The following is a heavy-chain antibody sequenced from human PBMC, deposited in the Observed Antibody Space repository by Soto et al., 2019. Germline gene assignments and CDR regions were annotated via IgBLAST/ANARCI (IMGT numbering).Heavy chain of an antibody. Sequence: QVQLVQSGAEVKKPGSSVKVSCKASGDAFSNYIFDWVRQAPGQGLEWMGGIIPMFGTPKYAETFQDRVTISADVSTATAYMELTSLRFDDTAVYYCARGRDQPPVGLYFDSRGEGTRVTVSS. D-gene: IGHD1-26*01. CDR1: GDAFSNYI. CDR2: IIPMFGTP. V-gene: IGHV1-69*01. J-gene: IGHJ4*02. CDR3: ARGRDQPPVGLYFDS.